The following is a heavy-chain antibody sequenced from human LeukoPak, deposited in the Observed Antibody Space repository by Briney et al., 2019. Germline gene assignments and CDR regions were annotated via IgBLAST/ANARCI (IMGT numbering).Heavy chain of an antibody. CDR3: ARRCGGGDCYHAFDI. CDR1: GYTFTGYY. CDR2: INPNSGGT. Sequence: ASEKVSCKASGYTFTGYYMYWVRQAPGQGLEWMGWINPNSGGTNYAQKFQGRVTMTRDTSISTAYMELSRLRSDDAAVYYCARRCGGGDCYHAFDIWGQGTMVTVSS. D-gene: IGHD2-21*02. V-gene: IGHV1-2*02. J-gene: IGHJ3*02.